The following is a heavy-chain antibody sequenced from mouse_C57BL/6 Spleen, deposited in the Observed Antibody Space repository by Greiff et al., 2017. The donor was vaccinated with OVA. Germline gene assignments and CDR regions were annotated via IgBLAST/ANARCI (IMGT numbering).Heavy chain of an antibody. CDR3: ARFPYDYDEEGFAY. D-gene: IGHD2-4*01. J-gene: IGHJ3*01. CDR1: GYTFTDYY. CDR2: INPNNGGT. Sequence: EVQLQQSGPELMKPGASVKISCKASGYTFTDYYMNWVKQSHGTSLEWIGDINPNNGGTSYNQKFKGKATLTVDKSSSTAYMELRSLTSEDSAVYYCARFPYDYDEEGFAYWGQGTLVTVSA. V-gene: IGHV1-26*01.